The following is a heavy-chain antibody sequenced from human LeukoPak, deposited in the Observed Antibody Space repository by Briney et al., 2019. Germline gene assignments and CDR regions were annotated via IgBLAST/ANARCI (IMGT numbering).Heavy chain of an antibody. D-gene: IGHD1-26*01. Sequence: GGSLRLSCAASGFTVSSKYMSWVRQAPGKGLEWVSVIYSGGSTYYADSVKGRFTISRDNSKNTLYLQMNSLRAEDTAVYYCARDVRELLPYYYYYYMDVWGKGITVTVSS. CDR2: IYSGGST. CDR1: GFTVSSKY. J-gene: IGHJ6*03. CDR3: ARDVRELLPYYYYYYMDV. V-gene: IGHV3-66*02.